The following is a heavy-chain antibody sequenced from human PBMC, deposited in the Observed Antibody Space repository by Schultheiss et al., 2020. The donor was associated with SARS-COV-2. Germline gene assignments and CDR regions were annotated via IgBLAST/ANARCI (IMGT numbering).Heavy chain of an antibody. V-gene: IGHV4-59*12. CDR3: ASLRGGYYGMDV. CDR2: ISYSGST. Sequence: SETLSLTCAVYGGSFSGYYWSWIRQPPGKGLEWIGYISYSGSTNYNPSLKSRVTISVDKSKNQFSLKLSSVTAADTAVYYCASLRGGYYGMDVWGQGTTVTVSS. D-gene: IGHD3-10*01. CDR1: GGSFSGYY. J-gene: IGHJ6*02.